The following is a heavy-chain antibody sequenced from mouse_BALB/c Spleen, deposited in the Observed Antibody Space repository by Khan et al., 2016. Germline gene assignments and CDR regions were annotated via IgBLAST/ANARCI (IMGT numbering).Heavy chain of an antibody. J-gene: IGHJ3*01. CDR2: ISYSGDT. Sequence: EVQLQESGPGLVKPSQSLSLTCTVTGYSITSDYAWNWIRQFPGNKLVWLGYISYSGDTHYNPSLTSRISITRDTSKNQFFLQLNSVTAEDTATYYCAREEYSWFAYWGQGTLVTVSA. V-gene: IGHV3-2*02. CDR3: AREEYSWFAY. CDR1: GYSITSDYA. D-gene: IGHD2-10*02.